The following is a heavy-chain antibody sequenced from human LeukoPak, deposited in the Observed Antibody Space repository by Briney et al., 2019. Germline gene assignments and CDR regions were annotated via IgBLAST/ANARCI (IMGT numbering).Heavy chain of an antibody. J-gene: IGHJ6*02. V-gene: IGHV1-18*01. CDR3: ARGLSGDVYYYYYYGMDV. CDR2: VSAYNGDT. CDR1: GYTFTDYG. Sequence: ASVKVSCKASGYTFTDYGINWVRQAPGQGLEWMGWVSAYNGDTRYAQKVQGRVTMTTDTSTSTAYMEVRSLRSDDTAVYYCARGLSGDVYYYYYYGMDVWGQGTTVTVSS. D-gene: IGHD2/OR15-2a*01.